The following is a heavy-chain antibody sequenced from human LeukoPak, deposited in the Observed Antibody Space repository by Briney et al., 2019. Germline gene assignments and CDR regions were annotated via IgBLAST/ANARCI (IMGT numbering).Heavy chain of an antibody. CDR3: VTRSDDAFDI. V-gene: IGHV3-21*01. CDR1: GFTFSTYN. J-gene: IGHJ3*02. D-gene: IGHD4-17*01. CDR2: INTISTRR. Sequence: GGSLRLSCAASGFTFSTYNMNWVRQPPGKGLEWVSSINTISTRRANADSVKGRFTISRDNARNSLYLEMNSLRAEDTAVYFCVTRSDDAFDIWGQGTTVTVSS.